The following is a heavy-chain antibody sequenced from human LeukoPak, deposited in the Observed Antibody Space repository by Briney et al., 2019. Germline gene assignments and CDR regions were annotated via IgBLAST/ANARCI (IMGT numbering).Heavy chain of an antibody. J-gene: IGHJ4*02. CDR1: GSTFSSYA. CDR2: ISGSGGST. CDR3: ARVPYYDSTGYPFDH. V-gene: IGHV3-23*01. D-gene: IGHD3-22*01. Sequence: PGGSLRLSCAASGSTFSSYAMSWVRQAPGKGLELVSAISGSGGSTYYADSVKGRFTISRDSSKNTLYLQMNSLRADDTAVYYCARVPYYDSTGYPFDHWGQGTLVAVSS.